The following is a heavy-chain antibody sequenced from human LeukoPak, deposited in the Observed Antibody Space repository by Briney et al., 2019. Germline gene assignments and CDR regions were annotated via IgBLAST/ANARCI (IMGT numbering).Heavy chain of an antibody. CDR3: AKSVVATRYLVDY. CDR1: GFTFSSYG. J-gene: IGHJ4*02. V-gene: IGHV3-30*18. CDR2: ISYDGSNK. D-gene: IGHD5-12*01. Sequence: GRSLRLSCAASGFTFSSYGMHWVRQAPGKGLEWVAVISYDGSNKYYADSVKGRFTISRDNSKNTLYLQMNSLRAEGTAVYYCAKSVVATRYLVDYWGQGTLVTVSS.